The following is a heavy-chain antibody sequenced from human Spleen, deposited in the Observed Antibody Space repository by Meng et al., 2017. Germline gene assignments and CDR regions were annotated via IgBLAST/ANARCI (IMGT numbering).Heavy chain of an antibody. D-gene: IGHD2-15*01. J-gene: IGHJ3*02. CDR2: IYPGDSDT. CDR3: ARPLRYCSGGSCSAFDI. CDR1: GYSFTSYW. Sequence: GGSLRLSCKGSGYSFTSYWIGWVRQMPGKGLEWMGIIYPGDSDTRYSPSFQGQVTISADKSISTAYLQWSSLKASDTAMYYCARPLRYCSGGSCSAFDIWGRGTMVTVSS. V-gene: IGHV5-51*01.